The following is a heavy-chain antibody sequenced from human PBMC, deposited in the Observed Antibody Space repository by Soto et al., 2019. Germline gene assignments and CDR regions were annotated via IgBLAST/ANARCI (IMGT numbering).Heavy chain of an antibody. CDR2: ISGSGGST. J-gene: IGHJ4*02. CDR1: GFTFSSYA. Sequence: GGSLRLSCAASGFTFSSYAMSWVRQAPGKGLEWVSAISGSGGSTYYADSVKGRFTISRDNSKNTLYLQMNSLRAEDTAVYYCAKDPGNRITYYDFWSGYLRGVDYWGQGTLVTVSS. V-gene: IGHV3-23*01. CDR3: AKDPGNRITYYDFWSGYLRGVDY. D-gene: IGHD3-3*01.